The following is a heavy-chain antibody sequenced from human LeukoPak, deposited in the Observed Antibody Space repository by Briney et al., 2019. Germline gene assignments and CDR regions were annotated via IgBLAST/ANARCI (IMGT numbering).Heavy chain of an antibody. CDR2: ISSRSYT. Sequence: PGGSLRLSCAASEFSFSVYSMNWVRQAPGKGLEWVSSISSRSYTDYADSVRGRFTISRDNAKNSLFLQMNSLRAEDAAVYYCASYGGFTSATLVDLLWGQGTLVTVSS. J-gene: IGHJ4*02. V-gene: IGHV3-69-1*01. CDR1: EFSFSVYS. D-gene: IGHD4-23*01. CDR3: ASYGGFTSATLVDLL.